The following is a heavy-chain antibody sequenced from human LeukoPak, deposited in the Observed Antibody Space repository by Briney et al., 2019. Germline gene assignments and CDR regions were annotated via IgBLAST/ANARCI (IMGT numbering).Heavy chain of an antibody. Sequence: PGGSLRLSCAASGFTFSDYYMSWIRQAPGKGLEWVSYISSSGSTIYYADSVKGRFTISRDNAKNSLYLQMNSLRAEDTAVYYCARGDRDYGEAEVWWLRRANYYYYMDVWGKGTTVTVSS. D-gene: IGHD5-12*01. V-gene: IGHV3-11*04. CDR1: GFTFSDYY. J-gene: IGHJ6*03. CDR2: ISSSGSTI. CDR3: ARGDRDYGEAEVWWLRRANYYYYMDV.